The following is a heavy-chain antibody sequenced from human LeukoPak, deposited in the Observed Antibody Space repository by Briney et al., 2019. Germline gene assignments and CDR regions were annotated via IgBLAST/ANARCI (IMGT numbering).Heavy chain of an antibody. CDR3: ARNNRNDFDC. D-gene: IGHD1-1*01. V-gene: IGHV1-46*01. CDR2: INPSGGST. J-gene: IGHJ4*02. Sequence: ASVKVSCKASGYTLTSYYIHWVRQAPGQGLEWMGRINPSGGSTSYAQKFQGRVTMTRDTSTSTVYVELSSLRSEDTAVYYCARNNRNDFDCWGQGTLVTVSS. CDR1: GYTLTSYY.